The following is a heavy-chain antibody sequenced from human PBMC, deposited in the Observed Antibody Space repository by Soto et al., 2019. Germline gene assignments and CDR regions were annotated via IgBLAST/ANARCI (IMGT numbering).Heavy chain of an antibody. CDR3: ARDDILCSGGSCYGVHMDV. D-gene: IGHD2-15*01. J-gene: IGHJ6*03. Sequence: EVQLVESGGGLVQPGGSLRLSCAASGFTVSSKYMSWVRQAPGKGLEWVSLLQSGGTTYYADSAKGRCTISRDSSKNMLHLQMDSLRAEETAVYYCARDDILCSGGSCYGVHMDVWGKGTTVTVSS. V-gene: IGHV3-66*01. CDR2: LQSGGTT. CDR1: GFTVSSKY.